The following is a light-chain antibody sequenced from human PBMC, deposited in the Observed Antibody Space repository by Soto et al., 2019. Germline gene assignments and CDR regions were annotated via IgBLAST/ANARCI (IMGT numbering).Light chain of an antibody. CDR3: QSYDTSLSGVI. CDR2: ADN. V-gene: IGLV1-40*01. CDR1: SSNIGAGYD. J-gene: IGLJ2*01. Sequence: QSVLTQPPSVSGAPGQKITMSCTGSSSNIGAGYDVHWYQQLPGAAPRLLIYADNNRPSGVPDRFSASNSGTSASLAITGLQGEDEAVYYCQSYDTSLSGVIFGAGTQLTVL.